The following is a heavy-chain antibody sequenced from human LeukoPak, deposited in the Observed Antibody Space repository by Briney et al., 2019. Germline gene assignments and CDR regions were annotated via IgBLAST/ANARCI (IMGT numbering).Heavy chain of an antibody. Sequence: GRSLRLSCAASGFTFSSYAMHWVRQAPGKGLEWVAVISYDGSNKYYADSVKGRFTTSRDNSKNTLYLQMNSLRAEDTAVYYCARSQLQGRYYDSSRYHFDYWGQGTLVTVCS. CDR2: ISYDGSNK. CDR3: ARSQLQGRYYDSSRYHFDY. CDR1: GFTFSSYA. J-gene: IGHJ4*02. D-gene: IGHD3-22*01. V-gene: IGHV3-30-3*01.